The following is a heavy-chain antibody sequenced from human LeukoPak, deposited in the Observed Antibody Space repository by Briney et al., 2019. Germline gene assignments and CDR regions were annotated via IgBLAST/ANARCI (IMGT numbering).Heavy chain of an antibody. Sequence: GGSLRLSCAASGFTFSSYGMSWVRQAPGKGLEWVSGINWNGGSTGYADSVKGRFTISRDNAKNSLYLQMNSLRAEDTALYHCAKSIVGATRAFDYWGQGTLVTVSS. CDR1: GFTFSSYG. J-gene: IGHJ4*02. D-gene: IGHD1-26*01. CDR3: AKSIVGATRAFDY. CDR2: INWNGGST. V-gene: IGHV3-20*01.